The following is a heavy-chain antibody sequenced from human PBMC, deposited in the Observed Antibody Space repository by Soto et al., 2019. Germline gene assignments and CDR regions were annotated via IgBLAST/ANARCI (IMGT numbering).Heavy chain of an antibody. V-gene: IGHV3-30*03. CDR3: AREDYYDSSGYYFRPDY. D-gene: IGHD3-22*01. J-gene: IGHJ4*02. Sequence: GGSLRLSCAASGFTISSYGMHWVRQAPGKVLEWVAVISYDGSNRYYADSVKGRFTISRDNSKNTLYLQMNSLRAEDTAVYYCAREDYYDSSGYYFRPDYWRQGTLVTVSS. CDR1: GFTISSYG. CDR2: ISYDGSNR.